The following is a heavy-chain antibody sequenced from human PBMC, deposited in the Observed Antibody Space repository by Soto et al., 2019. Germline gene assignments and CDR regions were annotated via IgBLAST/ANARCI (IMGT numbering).Heavy chain of an antibody. CDR2: IDPSDSYT. CDR1: GYSFTSYW. CDR3: ATATLTEYCSSTSCYVWENYYYYYGMDV. J-gene: IGHJ6*02. V-gene: IGHV5-10-1*01. D-gene: IGHD2-2*01. Sequence: PGESLKICCKGSGYSFTSYWISWVRQMPGKGLEWMGRIDPSDSYTNYSPSLQGHVTIPADKSISTAYLQWSSLKASDTAMYYCATATLTEYCSSTSCYVWENYYYYYGMDVWGQGTTVTVSS.